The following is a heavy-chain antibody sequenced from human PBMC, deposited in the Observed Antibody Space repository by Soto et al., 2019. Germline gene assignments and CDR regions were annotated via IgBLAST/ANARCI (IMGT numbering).Heavy chain of an antibody. D-gene: IGHD1-1*01. CDR3: AKERIGIQGRFDS. CDR2: IIPSATT. J-gene: IGHJ4*02. CDR1: GGSFCDYT. V-gene: IGHV3-23*01. Sequence: GGSLRLCCAASGGSFCDYTMNWVRQAPGKGLEWGARIIPSATTYYADPVKGRFTISRDNSKNTVYLEMNSLKSDDTAVYYCAKERIGIQGRFDSWGPGTLVTVSS.